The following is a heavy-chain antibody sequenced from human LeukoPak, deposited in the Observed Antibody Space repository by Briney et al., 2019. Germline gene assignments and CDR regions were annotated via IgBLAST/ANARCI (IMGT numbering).Heavy chain of an antibody. J-gene: IGHJ5*02. Sequence: PGGSLRLSCAASGFTFSSYAMHWVRQAPGKGLEWVAVIWYDGSNKYYADSVKGRFTISRDNSKNTLYLQMNSLRAEDTAVYYCARDPYYYDSSGYQSWGQGTLVTVSS. V-gene: IGHV3-33*08. CDR2: IWYDGSNK. CDR1: GFTFSSYA. CDR3: ARDPYYYDSSGYQS. D-gene: IGHD3-22*01.